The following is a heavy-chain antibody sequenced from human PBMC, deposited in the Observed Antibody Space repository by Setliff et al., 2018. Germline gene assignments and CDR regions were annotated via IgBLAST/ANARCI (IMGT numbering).Heavy chain of an antibody. J-gene: IGHJ3*02. CDR3: VRDDADNYDAFDT. CDR1: GFSFSRHW. CDR2: IKRDGSTK. V-gene: IGHV3-7*01. Sequence: GGSLRLSCVVSGFSFSRHWMSWVRQAPGKGLEWVADIKRDGSTKYYLDSVKGRFTISRDNSKNTLYLQMNGLRADDTGVYYCVRDDADNYDAFDTWGQGTLVTVSS. D-gene: IGHD3-22*01.